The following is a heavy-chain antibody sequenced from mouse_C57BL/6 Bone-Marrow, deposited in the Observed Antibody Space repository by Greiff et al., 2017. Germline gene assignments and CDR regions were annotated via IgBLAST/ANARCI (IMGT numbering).Heavy chain of an antibody. CDR2: IYPTSGRT. J-gene: IGHJ2*01. CDR3: ARAGPLGRSFDY. CDR1: GYTFTSYW. D-gene: IGHD4-1*01. V-gene: IGHV1-55*01. Sequence: QVQLQQPGAELVKPGASVKMSCKASGYTFTSYWITWVKQRPGQGLAWIGDIYPTSGRTNYNEKFKSKALLTVDTSSNTAYMQLSSLTSEDSAVFYCARAGPLGRSFDYWGQGTTLTVSS.